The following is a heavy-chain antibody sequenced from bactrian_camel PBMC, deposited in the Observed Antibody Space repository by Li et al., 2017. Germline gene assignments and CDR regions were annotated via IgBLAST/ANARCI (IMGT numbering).Heavy chain of an antibody. Sequence: HVQLVESGGGSVQAGGSLRLSCAGTGLHLSSAFCVGWFRQVPGKEREGVASIRPGATTTAYASSVRGRFSISLDTAKNTVFLQMNSLKPEDTATYYCAAQFLEASCAVVHAIDNWGQGTQVTVS. V-gene: IGHV3S61*01. J-gene: IGHJ4*01. CDR1: GLHLSSAFC. CDR3: AAQFLEASCAVVHAIDN. CDR2: IRPGATTT. D-gene: IGHD2*01.